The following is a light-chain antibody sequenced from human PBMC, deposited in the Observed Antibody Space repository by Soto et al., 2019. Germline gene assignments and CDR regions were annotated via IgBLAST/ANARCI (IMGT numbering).Light chain of an antibody. V-gene: IGLV2-23*01. CDR2: EAT. Sequence: QSALTQPASVSGSPGHSISITCTGSSSDIGRYNLVSWYQHHPGKAPKLIIYEATKRPSGVSDRISGSKSGNTASLTISGLQAEDEAHYYCSSYAGTSTFVLFGGGTKLTVL. CDR1: SSDIGRYNL. J-gene: IGLJ2*01. CDR3: SSYAGTSTFVL.